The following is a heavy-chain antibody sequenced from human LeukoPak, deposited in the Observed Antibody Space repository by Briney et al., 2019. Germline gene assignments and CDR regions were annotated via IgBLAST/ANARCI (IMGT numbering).Heavy chain of an antibody. D-gene: IGHD3-22*01. CDR1: GYTFTSYD. CDR2: MNPNSGNT. CDR3: AREGSAIVVVITPLDY. J-gene: IGHJ4*02. Sequence: ASVKVSCKASGYTFTSYDINWVRQATGQGLEWMGWMNPNSGNTGYAQKFQGRVTMTRNTSISTAYMELSRLRSDDTAVYYCAREGSAIVVVITPLDYWGQGTLVTVSS. V-gene: IGHV1-8*01.